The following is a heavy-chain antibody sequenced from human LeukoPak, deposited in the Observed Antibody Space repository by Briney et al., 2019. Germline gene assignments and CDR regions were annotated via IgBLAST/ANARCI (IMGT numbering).Heavy chain of an antibody. D-gene: IGHD3-10*01. Sequence: SETLSLTCTVSGGSISSYYWSWIRQPPGTGLEWIGYIYYSGSTNYNPSLKSRVTISVDTSKNQFSLKLSSVTAADTAVYYCARGAGPGWFDPWGQGTLVTVSS. CDR1: GGSISSYY. V-gene: IGHV4-59*08. J-gene: IGHJ5*02. CDR3: ARGAGPGWFDP. CDR2: IYYSGST.